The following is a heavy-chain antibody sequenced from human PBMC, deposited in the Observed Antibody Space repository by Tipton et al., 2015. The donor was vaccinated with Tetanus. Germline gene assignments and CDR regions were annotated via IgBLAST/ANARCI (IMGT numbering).Heavy chain of an antibody. CDR1: GASMNTYY. CDR3: ARYHCTGTTCQHLDH. J-gene: IGHJ4*01. Sequence: TLSLTCSVSGASMNTYYWSWIRQSPGKGLEWIAYISSSGRTNYNPSLMSRVTMSVDTSKNQFSLRLSSATAADTAVYYCARYHCTGTTCQHLDHWGQGTLVTVSS. D-gene: IGHD2-8*02. CDR2: ISSSGRT. V-gene: IGHV4-4*08.